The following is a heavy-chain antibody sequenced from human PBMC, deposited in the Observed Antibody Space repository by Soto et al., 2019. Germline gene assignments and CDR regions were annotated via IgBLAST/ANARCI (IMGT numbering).Heavy chain of an antibody. CDR3: ARVQYGSGSYYNGVSPYYFDY. D-gene: IGHD3-10*01. CDR2: IYYSGST. Sequence: SETLSLTXTVSGGSISSYYWSWIRQPPGKGLEWIGYIYYSGSTNYNPSLKSRVTISVDTSKNQFSLKLSSVTAADTAVYYCARVQYGSGSYYNGVSPYYFDYWGQGTLVTVSS. V-gene: IGHV4-59*01. CDR1: GGSISSYY. J-gene: IGHJ4*02.